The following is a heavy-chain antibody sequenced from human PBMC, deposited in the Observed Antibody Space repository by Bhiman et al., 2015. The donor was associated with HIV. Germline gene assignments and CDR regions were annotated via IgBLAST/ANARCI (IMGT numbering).Heavy chain of an antibody. CDR3: CRTFEI. J-gene: IGHJ3*02. CDR2: IYGADNR. V-gene: IGHV3-NL1*01. Sequence: QVQLVESGGGVVQPGRSLRLSCAASGFTFSSFGMHWVRQAPGKGLEWVSVIYGADNRYYIESVKGRFTISRDNSKNTVFLQMNSLRAEDTAMYYCCRTFEIWGQGTMVTVSS. D-gene: IGHD2-15*01. CDR1: GFTFSSFG.